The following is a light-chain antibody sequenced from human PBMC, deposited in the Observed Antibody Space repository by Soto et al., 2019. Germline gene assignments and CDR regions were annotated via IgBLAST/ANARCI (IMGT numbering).Light chain of an antibody. CDR1: QSVSSSY. CDR3: QQYGSSPWT. V-gene: IGKV3-20*01. J-gene: IGKJ1*01. Sequence: EIVLTQSPGTLSLSPGERATISCRASQSVSSSYLALYQQKPGQAPRLLIYGASSRATGIPDRFSGSGSGTDFTLTISRLEPEDFAVYYCQQYGSSPWTFGQGTK. CDR2: GAS.